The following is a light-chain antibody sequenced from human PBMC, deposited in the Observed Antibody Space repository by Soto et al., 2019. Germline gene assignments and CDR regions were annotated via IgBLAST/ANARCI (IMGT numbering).Light chain of an antibody. CDR3: QQYGSYSPWT. CDR1: QSIGSW. V-gene: IGKV1-5*03. J-gene: IGKJ1*01. Sequence: DIQMTQSPSTLSASVGDRVTITCRASQSIGSWLAWYQQKPGQAPKLLIYKASSLESGVPSRFSGSGSGTEFTLTISSLQSDDFASYYCQQYGSYSPWTFGQGTKVEIK. CDR2: KAS.